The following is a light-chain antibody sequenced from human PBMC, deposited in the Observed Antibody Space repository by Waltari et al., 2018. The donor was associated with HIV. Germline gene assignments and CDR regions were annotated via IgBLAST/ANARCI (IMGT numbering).Light chain of an antibody. Sequence: QSVLTQTPSASGTPGQRVIVSCSGRSSNIGSNTVNWYQQLPGAAPRLLIHSLDQRPSGGPDRCSGSKSGASASLAIRGLQSEDEADYYCAAWDDSLNAYVFGGGTKVTVL. J-gene: IGLJ1*01. V-gene: IGLV1-44*01. CDR3: AAWDDSLNAYV. CDR2: SLD. CDR1: SSNIGSNT.